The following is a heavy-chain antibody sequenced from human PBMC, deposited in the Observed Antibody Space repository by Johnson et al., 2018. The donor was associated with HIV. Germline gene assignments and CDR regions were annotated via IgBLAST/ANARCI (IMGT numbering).Heavy chain of an antibody. Sequence: QVQLVESGGGVVQPGRSLRLSCAASGVTVSSYGMHWVRQAPGKGLEWGAVIGYEGSKKNYADSVKGRFNISRDNSQNKLYLQMNSLRAEDPAVYYCAKDHPQIATIVGAFDIWGQGTMVTVSS. D-gene: IGHD5-24*01. CDR2: IGYEGSKK. J-gene: IGHJ3*02. CDR1: GVTVSSYG. CDR3: AKDHPQIATIVGAFDI. V-gene: IGHV3-33*06.